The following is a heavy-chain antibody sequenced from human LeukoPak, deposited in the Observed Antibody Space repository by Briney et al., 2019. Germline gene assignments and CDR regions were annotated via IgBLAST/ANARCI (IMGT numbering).Heavy chain of an antibody. J-gene: IGHJ4*02. CDR3: ARDDYVWGSYRYMVDY. CDR2: IKQDGSEK. CDR1: GFTFSSYW. D-gene: IGHD3-16*02. Sequence: GGSLRLSCAASGFTFSSYWMSWVRQAPGKGLEWVANIKQDGSEKYYVDSVKGRFTISRDNAKNSLYLQMNSLRAEDTAVYYCARDDYVWGSYRYMVDYWGQGTLVTVSS. V-gene: IGHV3-7*01.